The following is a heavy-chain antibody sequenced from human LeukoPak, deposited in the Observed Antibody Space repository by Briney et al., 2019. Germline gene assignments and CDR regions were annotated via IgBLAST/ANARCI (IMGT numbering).Heavy chain of an antibody. Sequence: GGSLRLSCAASGFTFSSYSMTWVRQAPGKGLEWVSSISSSSSYIYYADSVKGRFTISRDNAKNSLYLQMNSLRAEDTAVYYCARGPYCGGDCTGAFDIWGQGTMVTVSS. CDR2: ISSSSSYI. J-gene: IGHJ3*02. CDR3: ARGPYCGGDCTGAFDI. D-gene: IGHD2-21*02. V-gene: IGHV3-21*01. CDR1: GFTFSSYS.